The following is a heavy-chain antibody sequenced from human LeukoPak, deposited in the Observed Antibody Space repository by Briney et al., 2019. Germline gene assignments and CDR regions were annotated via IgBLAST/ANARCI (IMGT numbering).Heavy chain of an antibody. CDR2: ISGSGIST. D-gene: IGHD3-22*01. V-gene: IGHV3-23*01. J-gene: IGHJ3*02. CDR3: AKSWNYYDSSGDDALDI. Sequence: QPGGSLRLSCAAAGFTFSDYGMNWVRQAPGKGLEWVSSISGSGISTYYADSVKGRFTISRDNSKNTLYLQMNSLRVEDTAVYYCAKSWNYYDSSGDDALDIWGQGTMVTVSS. CDR1: GFTFSDYG.